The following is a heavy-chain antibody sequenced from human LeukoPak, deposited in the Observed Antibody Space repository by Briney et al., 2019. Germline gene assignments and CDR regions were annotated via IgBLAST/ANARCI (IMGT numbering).Heavy chain of an antibody. V-gene: IGHV3-7*01. CDR2: IKQDGSEK. CDR3: ARVLRDGYNLAFDY. J-gene: IGHJ4*02. Sequence: GGSLRLSCAASGFTLSSYWMSWVRQAPGKGLEWVANIKQDGSEKYYVDSVKGRFTISRDNAKNSLYLQMNSLRAEDTAVYYCARVLRDGYNLAFDYWGQATLVTVSS. CDR1: GFTLSSYW. D-gene: IGHD5-24*01.